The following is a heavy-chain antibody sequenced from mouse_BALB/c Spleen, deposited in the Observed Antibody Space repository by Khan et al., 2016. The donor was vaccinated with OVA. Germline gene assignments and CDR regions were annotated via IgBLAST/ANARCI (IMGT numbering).Heavy chain of an antibody. CDR2: IYPGTDNT. CDR3: AREEALYYFDY. V-gene: IGHV1-76*01. Sequence: QVQLKQSGAELVRPGASVKLSCKTSGYIFTSYWIHWIKQRSGQGLEWIARIYPGTDNTYYSEKLKDKATLTADKSSSTAYRQLSSLKSEDSAVDFCAREEALYYFDYWGQGTTRTVSS. CDR1: GYIFTSYW. J-gene: IGHJ2*01.